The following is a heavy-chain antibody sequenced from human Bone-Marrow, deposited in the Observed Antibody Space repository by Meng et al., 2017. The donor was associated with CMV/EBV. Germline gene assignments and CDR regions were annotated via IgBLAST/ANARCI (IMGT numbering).Heavy chain of an antibody. CDR1: GFTFSDHY. CDR2: TKTKTYNYNT. D-gene: IGHD3-10*01. V-gene: IGHV3-72*01. Sequence: GESLKISCAASGFTFSDHYMDWFRQAPGEGLQWISRTKTKTYNYNTQYAASVEGRFTVSRDDSKNSLYLQMNSLKTDDTAVYYCGRDSMQGGGFGYWGPGSRVTFSS. J-gene: IGHJ4*02. CDR3: GRDSMQGGGFGY.